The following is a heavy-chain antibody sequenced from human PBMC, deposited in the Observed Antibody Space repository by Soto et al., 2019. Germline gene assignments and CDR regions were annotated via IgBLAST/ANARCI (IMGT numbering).Heavy chain of an antibody. CDR2: IYYSGST. CDR3: ARSPARGGYFDY. CDR1: GGSISSGGYY. Sequence: PSETLSLTCTVSGGSISSGGYYWSWIRQHPGKGLEWIGYIYYSGSTYYNPSLKSRVTISVDTSKNHFSLKLSSVTAADTAVYYCARSPARGGYFDYWRQGTLVTVSS. D-gene: IGHD6-25*01. J-gene: IGHJ4*02. V-gene: IGHV4-31*03.